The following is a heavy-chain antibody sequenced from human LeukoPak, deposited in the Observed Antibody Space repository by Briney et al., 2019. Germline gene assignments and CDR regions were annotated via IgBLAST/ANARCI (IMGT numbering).Heavy chain of an antibody. CDR3: AGTYYYDSSGYYSEPLGAFDI. Sequence: PSETLSLTCAVYGGSFSGYYWSWIRQPPGKGLEWIGEINHSGSTNYNPSLKSRVTISVDTSKNQFSLKLSSVTAADTAVYYCAGTYYYDSSGYYSEPLGAFDIWGQGTMVTVSS. CDR2: INHSGST. CDR1: GGSFSGYY. J-gene: IGHJ3*02. D-gene: IGHD3-22*01. V-gene: IGHV4-34*01.